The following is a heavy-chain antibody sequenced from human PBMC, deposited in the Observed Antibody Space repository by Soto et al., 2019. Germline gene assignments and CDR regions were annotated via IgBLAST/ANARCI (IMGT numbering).Heavy chain of an antibody. D-gene: IGHD3-9*01. V-gene: IGHV1-18*01. CDR1: GYTFTSYG. J-gene: IGHJ4*02. Sequence: ASVKVSCKASGYTFTSYGISWVRQAPGQGLEWMGWISAYNGNTNYAQKLQGRVTMTTDTSTSTAYMELRSLRSDDTAVYYCARVGYDILTGPTTFDYWGQGTLVTVSS. CDR2: ISAYNGNT. CDR3: ARVGYDILTGPTTFDY.